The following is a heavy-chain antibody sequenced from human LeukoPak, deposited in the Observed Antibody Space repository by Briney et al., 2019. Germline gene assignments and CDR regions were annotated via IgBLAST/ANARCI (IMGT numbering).Heavy chain of an antibody. J-gene: IGHJ4*02. D-gene: IGHD5-18*01. CDR2: IYPGDSDT. CDR1: GYSFTTYW. CDR3: ARHIDFGRGYRNGYNY. Sequence: GESLKISCKGSGYSFTTYWIGWGRQMPGKGLEWMGIIYPGDSDTRYSPSFQGQVTISVDKSINTAYLQWSSLKASDTAMYYCARHIDFGRGYRNGYNYWGQGTLVTVSS. V-gene: IGHV5-51*01.